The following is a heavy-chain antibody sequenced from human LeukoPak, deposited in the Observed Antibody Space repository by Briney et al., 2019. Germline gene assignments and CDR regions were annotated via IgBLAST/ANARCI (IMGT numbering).Heavy chain of an antibody. Sequence: ASVKVSCQASGYTYTRYFMHWVRQAPGQGLEWMGRINPNSGGTNYAQKFHGRVPKTRDTSISTAYVELSRLRSDDTAVYYCAREGRAANWFDPWGRGTLVTVPS. CDR1: GYTYTRYF. V-gene: IGHV1-2*06. CDR3: AREGRAANWFDP. CDR2: INPNSGGT. J-gene: IGHJ5*02.